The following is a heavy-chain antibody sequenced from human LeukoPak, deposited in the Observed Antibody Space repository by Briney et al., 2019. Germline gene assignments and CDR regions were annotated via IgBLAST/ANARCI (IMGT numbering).Heavy chain of an antibody. J-gene: IGHJ4*02. CDR1: GFTFSSYW. CDR3: ARDKDRYSSGILGY. CDR2: IKQDGSEK. D-gene: IGHD6-25*01. V-gene: IGHV3-7*01. Sequence: PGGSLRLSCAASGFTFSSYWMSWVRQAPGKGLEWVANIKQDGSEKYYVDSVKGRFTISRDNAKNSLYLQMNSLRAEDTAVYYCARDKDRYSSGILGYWGQGTLVTVSS.